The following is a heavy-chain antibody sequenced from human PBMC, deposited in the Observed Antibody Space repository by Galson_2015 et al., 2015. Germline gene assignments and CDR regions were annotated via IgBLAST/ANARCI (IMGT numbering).Heavy chain of an antibody. D-gene: IGHD6-19*01. CDR2: ISGSGLDWISSISGRGGAT. CDR1: GFTFSRSA. Sequence: SLRLSCAASGFTFSRSAMTWVRQAAGKGLEWVSSISGSGLDWISSISGRGGATYYADSVKGRFTISRDNAKNSLYLQMNSLRDEDTAVYYCARAVWVAVAGTGSRDYWGQGTLVTVSS. J-gene: IGHJ4*02. CDR3: ARAVWVAVAGTGSRDY. V-gene: IGHV3-23*01.